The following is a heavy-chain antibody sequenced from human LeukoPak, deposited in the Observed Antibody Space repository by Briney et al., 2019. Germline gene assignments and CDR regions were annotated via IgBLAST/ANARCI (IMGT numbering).Heavy chain of an antibody. CDR3: ARLRYSYGSVDY. J-gene: IGHJ4*02. D-gene: IGHD5-18*01. CDR2: IYYSGST. V-gene: IGHV4-30-4*08. CDR1: GGSISSGDYY. Sequence: PSETLSLTCTVSGGSISSGDYYWSWIRQPPGKGLEWIGYIYYSGSTYYNPSLKSRVTISVDTSKNQFSLKLSSVTAADTAVYYCARLRYSYGSVDYWGQGTLVTVSS.